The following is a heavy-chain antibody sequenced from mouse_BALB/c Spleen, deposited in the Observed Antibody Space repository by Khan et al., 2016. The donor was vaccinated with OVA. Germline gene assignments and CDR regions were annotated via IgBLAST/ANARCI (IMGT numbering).Heavy chain of an antibody. J-gene: IGHJ3*01. Sequence: EVELVESGGDLVKPGGSLKLSCAASGFTFSSYSMSWVHQTPDKRLECVATISSGGDYTYYPDNVKGRFTISRDNAKNTLYLQMSSLKSEDTAMYYCASHLTGSFAYWGQGTLVTVSA. CDR1: GFTFSSYS. CDR2: ISSGGDYT. D-gene: IGHD4-1*01. V-gene: IGHV5-6*01. CDR3: ASHLTGSFAY.